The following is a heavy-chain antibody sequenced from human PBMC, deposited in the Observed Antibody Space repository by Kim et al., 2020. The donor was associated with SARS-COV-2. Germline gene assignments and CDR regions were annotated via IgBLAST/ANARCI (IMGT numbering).Heavy chain of an antibody. CDR1: GFTLSNNG. D-gene: IGHD3-10*01. CDR2: IRCGGGT. V-gene: IGHV3-23*01. Sequence: GGSLRLSCAASGFTLSNNGVSWVRQAPGKGLEWVSVIRCGGGTDYADYVRSRFTTSRDNPKNTVYLQMNSWRAEDTAVYYCAGTCGTTSGSGDYWGQGT. J-gene: IGHJ4*02. CDR3: AGTCGTTSGSGDY.